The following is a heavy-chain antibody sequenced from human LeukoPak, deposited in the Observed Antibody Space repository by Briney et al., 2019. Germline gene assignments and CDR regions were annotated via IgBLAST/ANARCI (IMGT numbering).Heavy chain of an antibody. Sequence: SETLSLTCALSGGSFSGYYWSWIRRPPGKGLEWIGEINHSGSTNYNPSLKSRVTISVDTSKNQFSLKLSSVTAADTAVYYCARGRSDTVAQLGGWFDPWGQGTLVTVSS. CDR3: ARGRSDTVAQLGGWFDP. CDR1: GGSFSGYY. V-gene: IGHV4-34*01. J-gene: IGHJ5*02. D-gene: IGHD4-23*01. CDR2: INHSGST.